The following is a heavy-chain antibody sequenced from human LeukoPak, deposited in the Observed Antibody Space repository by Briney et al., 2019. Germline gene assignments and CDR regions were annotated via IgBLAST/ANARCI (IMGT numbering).Heavy chain of an antibody. Sequence: GGSLRLSCAASGFTFSSYAMRWVRQATGKGLEWVSAISGSGGRTYYGDSGKGRFTISRDNSKNTLYLQINSLRAEDTAVYYCANLDSSGYPFDYWGQGTLVTVSS. CDR1: GFTFSSYA. D-gene: IGHD3-22*01. V-gene: IGHV3-23*01. CDR3: ANLDSSGYPFDY. J-gene: IGHJ4*02. CDR2: ISGSGGRT.